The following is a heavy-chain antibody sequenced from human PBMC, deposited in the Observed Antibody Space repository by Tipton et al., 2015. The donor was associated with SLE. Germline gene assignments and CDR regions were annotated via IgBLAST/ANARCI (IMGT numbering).Heavy chain of an antibody. D-gene: IGHD1-26*01. V-gene: IGHV4-61*02. J-gene: IGHJ2*01. Sequence: TLSLTCTVSGGSLTSVSYYWSWIRQPAGQGLEWIGRIYNTGATYYNPSLKSRVSMSVDTSKNQISLRLNSVAAADTAVYYCARVDRGPRNFDLWGRGTLVTVSS. CDR1: GGSLTSVSYY. CDR2: IYNTGAT. CDR3: ARVDRGPRNFDL.